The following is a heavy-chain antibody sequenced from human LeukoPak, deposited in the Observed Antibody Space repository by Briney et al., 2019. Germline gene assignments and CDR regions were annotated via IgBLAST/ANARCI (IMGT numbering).Heavy chain of an antibody. Sequence: SRTLSLTCTVSGGSISSGDYYWSWIRQPPGKGLEWIGYIYYSGSTYYNPSLKSRVTISVDTSKNQFSLKLSSVTAADTAVYYCARDHRVAAAGSVDYWGQGTLVTVSS. J-gene: IGHJ4*02. CDR2: IYYSGST. CDR1: GGSISSGDYY. V-gene: IGHV4-30-4*08. D-gene: IGHD6-13*01. CDR3: ARDHRVAAAGSVDY.